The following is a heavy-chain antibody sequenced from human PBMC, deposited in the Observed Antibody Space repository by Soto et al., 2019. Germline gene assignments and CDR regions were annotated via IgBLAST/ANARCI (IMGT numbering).Heavy chain of an antibody. V-gene: IGHV3-30-3*01. CDR1: GFTFISYA. Sequence: GGSLRVSCAPSGFTFISYAMHWVRQAPGKGLEWVAVISYDGSNKYYADSVKGRFTISRDNSKNTLYLQMNSLRAEDTAVYYCAREIERLLGYWGQGTLVTVSS. CDR3: AREIERLLGY. D-gene: IGHD3-3*01. J-gene: IGHJ4*02. CDR2: ISYDGSNK.